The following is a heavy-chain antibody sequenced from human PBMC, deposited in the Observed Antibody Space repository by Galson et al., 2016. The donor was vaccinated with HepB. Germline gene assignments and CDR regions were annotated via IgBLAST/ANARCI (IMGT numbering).Heavy chain of an antibody. D-gene: IGHD6-19*01. J-gene: IGHJ4*02. V-gene: IGHV3-33*01. CDR3: ARGPAYGSDWYDGYYFDN. CDR1: GFTFSTYG. Sequence: SLRLSCAASGFTFSTYGMHWVRQAPGKGLEWVACIWYDGSNKYYADSVKGRFSISRDNSKNTLYLQVNNLRAEDTAVYYCARGPAYGSDWYDGYYFDNWGQGTLVTVSS. CDR2: IWYDGSNK.